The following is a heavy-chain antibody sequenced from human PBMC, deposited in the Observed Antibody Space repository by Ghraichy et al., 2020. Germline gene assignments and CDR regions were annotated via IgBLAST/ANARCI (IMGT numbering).Heavy chain of an antibody. CDR1: GGSFSGYY. Sequence: SETLSLTCAVYGGSFSGYYWSWIRQPPGKGLEWIGEINHSGSTNYNPSLKSRVTISVDTSKNQFSLKLSSVTAADTAVYYCARRPGDYYFDYWGQGTLVTVSS. CDR3: ARRPGDYYFDY. CDR2: INHSGST. V-gene: IGHV4-34*01. J-gene: IGHJ4*02. D-gene: IGHD4-17*01.